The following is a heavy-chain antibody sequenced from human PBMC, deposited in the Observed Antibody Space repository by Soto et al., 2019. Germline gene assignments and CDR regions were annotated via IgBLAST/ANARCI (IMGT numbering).Heavy chain of an antibody. CDR1: GFTFSSYS. V-gene: IGHV3-21*01. J-gene: IGHJ4*02. CDR3: ARPSFSGSYDPYDY. CDR2: ISSSSYI. Sequence: GGSLRLSCAASGFTFSSYSMNWVRQAPGKGLEWVSSISSSSYIYYADSVKGRFTISRDNAKNSLYLQMNSLRAEDTAVYYCARPSFSGSYDPYDYWGQGTLVTVSS. D-gene: IGHD1-26*01.